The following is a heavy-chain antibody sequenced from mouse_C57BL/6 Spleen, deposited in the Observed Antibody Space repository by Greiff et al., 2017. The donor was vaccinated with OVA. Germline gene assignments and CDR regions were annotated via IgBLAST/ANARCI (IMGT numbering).Heavy chain of an antibody. V-gene: IGHV5-4*01. CDR2: ISDGGSYT. J-gene: IGHJ1*03. Sequence: EVMLVESGGGLVKPGGSLKLSCAASGFTFSSYAMSWVRQTPEKRLEWVATISDGGSYTYYPDNVKGRFTISRDNAKNNLYLQMSHLKSEDTAMYYCARDPFYYGSSPWYFDVWGTGTTVTVSS. CDR3: ARDPFYYGSSPWYFDV. CDR1: GFTFSSYA. D-gene: IGHD1-1*01.